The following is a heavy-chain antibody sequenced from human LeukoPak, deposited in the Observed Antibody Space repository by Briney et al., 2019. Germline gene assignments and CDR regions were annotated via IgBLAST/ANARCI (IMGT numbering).Heavy chain of an antibody. Sequence: GGSPRLSCAASGFTFSTYVMNWVRQAPGKGLEWVSTISGRSETTYYSDSVKGRFTISRDNPKNTLYLQMNSLRAEDTAVYYCANYVYDSGNRRFDYWGQGTLVTVSS. CDR3: ANYVYDSGNRRFDY. D-gene: IGHD3-10*01. CDR2: ISGRSETT. J-gene: IGHJ4*02. CDR1: GFTFSTYV. V-gene: IGHV3-23*01.